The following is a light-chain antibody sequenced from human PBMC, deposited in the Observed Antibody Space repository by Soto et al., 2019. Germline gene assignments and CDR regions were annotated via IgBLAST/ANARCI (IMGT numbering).Light chain of an antibody. CDR1: QXVFSNSNNKKY. CDR3: QQYYSTPWT. CDR2: WAS. Sequence: DIVMTHSADSLAVSLAERAAINXXSTQXVFSNSNNKKYLAWYQQKPGQPPKXXIHWASIRESGVPDRFSGSGSGTDFTLTINSLQAEDVAVYYCQQYYSTPWTFGQGTKVDIK. J-gene: IGKJ1*01. V-gene: IGKV4-1*01.